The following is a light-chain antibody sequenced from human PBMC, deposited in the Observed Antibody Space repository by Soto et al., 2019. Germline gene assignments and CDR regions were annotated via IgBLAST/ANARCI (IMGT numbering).Light chain of an antibody. J-gene: IGLJ2*01. CDR1: RSDVGGYNY. CDR2: EVF. Sequence: QSALTQPASVSGSPGQSITISCTGRRSDVGGYNYVSWYKQNPGKVPKLRIFEVFRRPSGISDRFSGSKSGNTASLTISGLQAEDEADYYCCSYTTTSTFVFGGGTKLTVL. CDR3: CSYTTTSTFV. V-gene: IGLV2-14*03.